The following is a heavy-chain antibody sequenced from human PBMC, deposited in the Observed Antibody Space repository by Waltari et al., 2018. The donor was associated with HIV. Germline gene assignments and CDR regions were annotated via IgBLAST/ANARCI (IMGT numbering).Heavy chain of an antibody. D-gene: IGHD6-13*01. V-gene: IGHV1-69*01. Sequence: VQSQVQLVQSGAEVKVSCKASGGTFSSYAISWVRQAPGQGLEWMGGIIPIFGTANYAQKFQGRVTITADESTSTAYMELSSLRSEDTAVYYCASRTAAHPQYNWFDPWGQGTLVTVSS. CDR3: ASRTAAHPQYNWFDP. CDR1: GGTFSSYA. CDR2: IIPIFGTA. J-gene: IGHJ5*02.